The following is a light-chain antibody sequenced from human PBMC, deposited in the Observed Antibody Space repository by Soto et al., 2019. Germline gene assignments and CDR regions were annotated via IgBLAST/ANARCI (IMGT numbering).Light chain of an antibody. Sequence: QSALTQPASVSGSPGQSITISCTGTSSDVGGYNYVSWYQQHPGKAPKLMIYDVSNRPSRVSNRFSDSKSGNTASLTISGLQAEDEADYYCSSYTSSSTYVVFGGGTKLTVL. CDR2: DVS. CDR1: SSDVGGYNY. J-gene: IGLJ2*01. V-gene: IGLV2-14*01. CDR3: SSYTSSSTYVV.